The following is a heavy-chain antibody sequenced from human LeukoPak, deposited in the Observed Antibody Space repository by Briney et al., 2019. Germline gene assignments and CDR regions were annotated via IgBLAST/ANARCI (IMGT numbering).Heavy chain of an antibody. J-gene: IGHJ4*02. V-gene: IGHV3-11*04. D-gene: IGHD3-22*01. Sequence: PGGSLRLSCAASGFRFDDYYIGWIRQAPGKGLDYISYISASGSVQYYTDSVKGRFTVSRDNSKNSLYLLMNSLPAEDTAIYYCARSMILTSEDSWGQGTLVTVSS. CDR1: GFRFDDYY. CDR3: ARSMILTSEDS. CDR2: ISASGSVQ.